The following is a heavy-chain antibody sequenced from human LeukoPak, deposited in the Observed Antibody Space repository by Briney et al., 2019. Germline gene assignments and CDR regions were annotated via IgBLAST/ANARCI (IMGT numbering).Heavy chain of an antibody. CDR3: ARDRYYVPDY. J-gene: IGHJ4*02. V-gene: IGHV3-23*01. CDR2: IVGGDGGT. D-gene: IGHD3-10*02. Sequence: GGSLRLSCAASGFPISTNGMSWVRQAPGKGLEWVSGIVGGDGGTYYADSVKGRFIISRDNSKNTLYLQMNSLRAEDTAVYYCARDRYYVPDYWGQGTLVTVSS. CDR1: GFPISTNG.